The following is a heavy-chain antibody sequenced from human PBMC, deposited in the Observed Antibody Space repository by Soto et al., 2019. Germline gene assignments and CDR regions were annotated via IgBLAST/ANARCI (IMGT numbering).Heavy chain of an antibody. CDR1: GFTFSSYA. Sequence: PGGSLRLSCAASGFTFSSYAMSWVRQAPGKGLEWVSAISSNGGSTYYADSVKGRFTISRDNSKNTLYLQMSSLRAEDTAVYYCVKDRGSEYYDFWSGTDFDYWGQGTLVTVSS. D-gene: IGHD3-3*01. J-gene: IGHJ4*02. CDR3: VKDRGSEYYDFWSGTDFDY. CDR2: ISSNGGST. V-gene: IGHV3-64D*08.